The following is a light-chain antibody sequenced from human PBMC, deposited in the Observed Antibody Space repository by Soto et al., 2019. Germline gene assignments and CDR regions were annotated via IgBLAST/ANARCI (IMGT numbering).Light chain of an antibody. Sequence: QSALTQPASVSGSPGQSITISCTGTSSDIGGYNYVSWYQQHPGKAPKLMIYEVNNRPSGVSNRFSGSKSGNTASLTISGLQGEDEADYYCSSYTNSGALAYVFGTGTKLTVL. CDR1: SSDIGGYNY. V-gene: IGLV2-14*01. CDR3: SSYTNSGALAYV. CDR2: EVN. J-gene: IGLJ1*01.